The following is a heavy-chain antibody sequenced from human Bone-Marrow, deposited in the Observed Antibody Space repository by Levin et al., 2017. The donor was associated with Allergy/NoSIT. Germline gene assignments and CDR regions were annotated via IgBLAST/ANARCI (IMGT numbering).Heavy chain of an antibody. J-gene: IGHJ4*02. D-gene: IGHD4-17*01. Sequence: PGGSLRLSCAASGFTFSSYGMHWVRQAPGKGLEWVAVIWHDGSNKYYADSVKGRFTISRDNSKNTLYLQMNSLRAEDTAVYYCARDLYDYGDYGFDYWGQGTLVTVSS. CDR1: GFTFSSYG. CDR2: IWHDGSNK. CDR3: ARDLYDYGDYGFDY. V-gene: IGHV3-33*01.